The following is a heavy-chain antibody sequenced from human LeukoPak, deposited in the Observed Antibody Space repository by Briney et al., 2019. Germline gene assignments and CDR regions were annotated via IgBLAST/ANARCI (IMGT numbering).Heavy chain of an antibody. J-gene: IGHJ4*02. CDR2: IKSDGSST. CDR1: GFTFDMYA. CDR3: TTLYGGSLDY. Sequence: PGGSLRLSCAASGFTFDMYAMNWVRQAPGKGLVWVSRIKSDGSSTSYADSVKGRFTISRDNAKNTLYLQMNCLRAEDTAVYYCTTLYGGSLDYWGQGTLVTVSS. V-gene: IGHV3-74*01. D-gene: IGHD5-12*01.